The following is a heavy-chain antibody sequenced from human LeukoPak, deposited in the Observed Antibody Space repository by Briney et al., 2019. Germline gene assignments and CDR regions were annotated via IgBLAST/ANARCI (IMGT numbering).Heavy chain of an antibody. V-gene: IGHV3-53*01. D-gene: IGHD1-26*01. CDR3: ARGSLLGSFDN. CDR2: IYSGVST. Sequence: GGSLRLSSAASGFSVSTNYMSWVRQAPGKGLEWVSVIYSGVSTYYADSVKGRFTIARDNSKNTVYLQMNSLRAEDTAVYYCARGSLLGSFDNCGQGTLVTVSS. CDR1: GFSVSTNY. J-gene: IGHJ4*02.